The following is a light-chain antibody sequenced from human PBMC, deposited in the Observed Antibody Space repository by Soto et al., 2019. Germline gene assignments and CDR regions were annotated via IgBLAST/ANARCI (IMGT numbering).Light chain of an antibody. CDR2: DVA. V-gene: IGLV2-11*01. CDR1: SSDVGNYNY. J-gene: IGLJ3*02. Sequence: SALTQPRSVSGSPGQPVTISCTGTSSDVGNYNYVSWYQQHPGKPPKLIIYDVAKRPSGVPDRFSGSKSGNTASLTISGLQTEDEADYHCCSYAGSYSWVFGGGTKLTVL. CDR3: CSYAGSYSWV.